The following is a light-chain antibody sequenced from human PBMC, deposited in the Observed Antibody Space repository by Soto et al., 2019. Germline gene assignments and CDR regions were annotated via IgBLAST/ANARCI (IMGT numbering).Light chain of an antibody. J-gene: IGLJ2*01. CDR2: KVS. CDR1: SSDIGAYDY. Sequence: QSVLTQPASVSGSPGQSITISCTGTSSDIGAYDYVSWYQQHPGKAPKLMIYKVSNRPSGVSNRFSGSKSGNTASLTISGLQAEDEADYYCSSYTSSTTRVFGGGTKVTVL. V-gene: IGLV2-14*01. CDR3: SSYTSSTTRV.